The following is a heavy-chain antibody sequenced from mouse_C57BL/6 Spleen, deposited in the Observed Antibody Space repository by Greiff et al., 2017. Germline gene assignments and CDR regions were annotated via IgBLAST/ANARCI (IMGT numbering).Heavy chain of an antibody. CDR2: IDPSDSYT. CDR1: GYTFTSYW. Sequence: VQLQQPGAELVMPGASVKLSCKASGYTFTSYWMHWVKQRPGQGLEWIGEIDPSDSYTNYNQKFKGNSTLTVDKSSSTAYMQLSSLTSEDSAVYYCARRRWAMDYWGQGTSVTVSS. J-gene: IGHJ4*01. V-gene: IGHV1-69*01. D-gene: IGHD1-1*02. CDR3: ARRRWAMDY.